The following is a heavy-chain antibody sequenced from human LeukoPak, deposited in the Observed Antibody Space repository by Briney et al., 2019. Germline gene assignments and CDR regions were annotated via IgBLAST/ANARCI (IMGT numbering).Heavy chain of an antibody. CDR3: ARATVVYTAIAPNPLLDY. J-gene: IGHJ4*02. CDR1: GGSISSYY. Sequence: KPSETLSLTCTVSGGSISSYYWSWIRQPPGKGLEWIGYIYYSGSTNYNPSLRSRVTISVDTSKNQFSLKLSSVTAADTAVYYCARATVVYTAIAPNPLLDYWGQGTLVTVYS. CDR2: IYYSGST. D-gene: IGHD5-18*01. V-gene: IGHV4-59*01.